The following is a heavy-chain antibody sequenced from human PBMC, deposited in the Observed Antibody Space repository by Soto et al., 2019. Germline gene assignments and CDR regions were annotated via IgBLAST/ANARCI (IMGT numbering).Heavy chain of an antibody. CDR2: IKQDGSER. Sequence: GGSLRLSCAASGFTFSSSWMHWVRQAPGKGLEWVANIKQDGSERYYVDSVKGRFTISRDNAKNSPYLQMNSLRAEDTAVYYCARSSGWLCGYRGQGTLVTVSS. D-gene: IGHD6-19*01. CDR1: GFTFSSSW. V-gene: IGHV3-7*01. CDR3: ARSSGWLCGY. J-gene: IGHJ4*02.